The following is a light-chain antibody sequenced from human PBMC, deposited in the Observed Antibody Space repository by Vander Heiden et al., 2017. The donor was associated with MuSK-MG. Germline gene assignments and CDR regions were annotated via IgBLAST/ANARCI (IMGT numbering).Light chain of an antibody. CDR2: WAS. Sequence: IVITPSPAFLAVSLGETATINCKSSQSAWDCPNKRNFLSCYQQKPGQPPKLLICWASTREAGVPDRFVGSGSGTDFTLTISSLQAEDVAVYYYQQYYGSQHTFGGGTKVEIK. V-gene: IGKV4-1*01. J-gene: IGKJ4*01. CDR3: QQYYGSQHT. CDR1: QSAWDCPNKRNF.